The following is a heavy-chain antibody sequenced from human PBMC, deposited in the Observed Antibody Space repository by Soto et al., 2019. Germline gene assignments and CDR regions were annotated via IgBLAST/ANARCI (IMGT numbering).Heavy chain of an antibody. J-gene: IGHJ6*02. CDR2: IYPGDSDT. CDR3: AGGGVRGVITRTRDYYGMDV. Sequence: GEFLKISCKGSGDSFISYWIGWVRQMPGKGLEWMGIIYPGDSDTRYSPSFQGQVTISADKSISTAYLQWSSLKASDTAMYYCAGGGVRGVITRTRDYYGMDVWGQGTTVTVSS. V-gene: IGHV5-51*01. D-gene: IGHD3-10*01. CDR1: GDSFISYW.